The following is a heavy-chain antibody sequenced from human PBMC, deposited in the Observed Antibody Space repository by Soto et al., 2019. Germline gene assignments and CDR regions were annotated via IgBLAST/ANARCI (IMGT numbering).Heavy chain of an antibody. J-gene: IGHJ4*02. CDR1: GGSISSGNYY. CDR3: ARYYGDYPFFFDY. V-gene: IGHV4-39*07. D-gene: IGHD4-17*01. CDR2: INHSGST. Sequence: SETLSLTCTVSGGSISSGNYYWSWIRQPPGKGLEWIGEINHSGSTNYIPSLKSRVTISVDTSKNQFSLKLSSVTAADTAVYYCARYYGDYPFFFDYWGQGAPVTVSS.